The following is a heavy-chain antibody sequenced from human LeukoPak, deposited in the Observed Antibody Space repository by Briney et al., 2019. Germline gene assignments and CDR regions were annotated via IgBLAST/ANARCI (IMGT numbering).Heavy chain of an antibody. CDR2: IYPGDSDT. J-gene: IGHJ3*02. V-gene: IGHV5-51*01. D-gene: IGHD7-27*01. CDR3: ARRKTGADDAFDI. Sequence: GESLKISCKGSGYSFTSYWIGWVRQMPGKGLEWMGIIYPGDSDTRYSPSFQGQVTISADKSISTAYLQWSSLKASDTATYYCARRKTGADDAFDIWGQGTMVTVSS. CDR1: GYSFTSYW.